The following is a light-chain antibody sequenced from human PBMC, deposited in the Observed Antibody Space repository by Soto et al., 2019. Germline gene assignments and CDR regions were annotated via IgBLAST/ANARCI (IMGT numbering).Light chain of an antibody. CDR2: DVT. CDR3: CSYAGSSTFHYV. CDR1: SSDVGSFDL. J-gene: IGLJ1*01. Sequence: QSALTQPASVSGSPGQSITISCTGTSSDVGSFDLVSWYQQHPGKAPKLMIFDVTRRPSGVSYRFSGSKSGNTASLTISGLQAEDEADYYCCSYAGSSTFHYVFGTGTKLTVL. V-gene: IGLV2-23*02.